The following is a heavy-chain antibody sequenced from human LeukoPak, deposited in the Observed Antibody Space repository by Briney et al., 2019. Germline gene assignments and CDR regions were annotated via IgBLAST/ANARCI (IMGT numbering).Heavy chain of an antibody. V-gene: IGHV4-34*01. CDR3: ARAGGDCSSTSCYKLYYFDY. J-gene: IGHJ4*02. CDR1: GGSFSGYY. Sequence: PSETLSPTCAVYGGSFSGYYWSWIRQPPGKGLEWIGEINHSGSTNYNPSLKSRVTISVDTSKNQFSLKLSSVTAADTAVYYCARAGGDCSSTSCYKLYYFDYWGQGTLVTVSS. D-gene: IGHD2-2*02. CDR2: INHSGST.